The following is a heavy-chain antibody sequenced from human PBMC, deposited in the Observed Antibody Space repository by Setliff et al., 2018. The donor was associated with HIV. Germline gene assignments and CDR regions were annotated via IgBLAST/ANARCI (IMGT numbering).Heavy chain of an antibody. D-gene: IGHD6-13*01. CDR3: AGTYSSSWYSSHLWVDY. Sequence: SETLSLTCTVSGGSISSYYWSWIRQPPGKGLEWIGHIYIGSTNYNPSLKSRVTISADTSKNQFSLKLSSVTAADTAGYYCAGTYSSSWYSSHLWVDYWGQGTLVTVSS. V-gene: IGHV4-4*08. J-gene: IGHJ4*02. CDR1: GGSISSYY. CDR2: IYIGST.